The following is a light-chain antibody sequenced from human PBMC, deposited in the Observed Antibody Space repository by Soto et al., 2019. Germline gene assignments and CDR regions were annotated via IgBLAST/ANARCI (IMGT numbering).Light chain of an antibody. J-gene: IGLJ1*01. CDR1: SSKVSAHDY. CDR3: SSYAGGYSDV. V-gene: IGLV2-11*01. CDR2: DLY. Sequence: QSALTQPRPVSGARGDSVTISCTVTSSKVSAHDYVSWYQQHPGKATKLMISDLYRRPSEVPDHFSASKTSNTASLPLSGLQAEDEADYYCSSYAGGYSDVFGPGTQAAVL.